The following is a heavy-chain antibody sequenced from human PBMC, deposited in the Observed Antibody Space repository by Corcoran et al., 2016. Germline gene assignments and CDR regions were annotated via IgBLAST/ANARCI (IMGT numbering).Heavy chain of an antibody. CDR3: ARGGTAMAVRNWFDP. J-gene: IGHJ5*02. CDR1: GGTFSSYA. D-gene: IGHD5-18*01. Sequence: QVQLVQSGAEVKKPGSSVKVSCKASGGTFSSYAISWVRQAPGHGLEWMGGIIPIFGTANYAQEFQGRVTITADETTSTAYMELSSLRSEDTAVYYCARGGTAMAVRNWFDPWGQGTLVTVSS. V-gene: IGHV1-69*01. CDR2: IIPIFGTA.